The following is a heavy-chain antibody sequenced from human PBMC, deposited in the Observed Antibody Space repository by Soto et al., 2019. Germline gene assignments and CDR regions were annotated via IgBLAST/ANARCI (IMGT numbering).Heavy chain of an antibody. CDR3: ASTSRGWFGVVDC. J-gene: IGHJ4*02. V-gene: IGHV4-39*01. CDR2: IYYYSGTT. CDR1: GGSISSSSYS. D-gene: IGHD3-10*01. Sequence: QLQLQESGPGLVKPSETLSLTCTVSGGSISSSSYSWGWIRQSPGKGLEWSGSIYYYSGTTHYNPSLKNRVTISADTSKNQFSLKLSSVTAADTAVYYCASTSRGWFGVVDCWGQGTLVTVSS.